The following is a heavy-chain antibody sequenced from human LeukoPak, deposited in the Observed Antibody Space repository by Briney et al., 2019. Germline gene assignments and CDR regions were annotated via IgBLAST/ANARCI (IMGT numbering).Heavy chain of an antibody. Sequence: PSETLSLTCTVSGGSIGSYYRSWVRQPAGKGLEWIGRIYTSGSTNYNPSLKSRVTMSVDTSKNQFSLKLSSVTAADPAVYYCARVRYDDVWGSYRNWFDPWGQGTLVTVSS. CDR1: GGSIGSYY. V-gene: IGHV4-4*07. CDR3: ARVRYDDVWGSYRNWFDP. D-gene: IGHD3-16*02. J-gene: IGHJ5*02. CDR2: IYTSGST.